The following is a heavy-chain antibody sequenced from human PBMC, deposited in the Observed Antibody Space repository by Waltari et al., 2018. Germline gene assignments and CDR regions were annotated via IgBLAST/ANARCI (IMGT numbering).Heavy chain of an antibody. CDR1: GYTITGYY. Sequence: QVQLVQSGAEVKKPGASVKVSCKASGYTITGYYMHWVRQAPGQGLEWMGRINPNLGGTNYAQKVQGRVTMTRDTSISTAYMELSRLRSDDTAVYYCTRHVSLGSDPFDIWGQGTMVTVSS. CDR3: TRHVSLGSDPFDI. V-gene: IGHV1-2*06. J-gene: IGHJ3*02. D-gene: IGHD1-26*01. CDR2: INPNLGGT.